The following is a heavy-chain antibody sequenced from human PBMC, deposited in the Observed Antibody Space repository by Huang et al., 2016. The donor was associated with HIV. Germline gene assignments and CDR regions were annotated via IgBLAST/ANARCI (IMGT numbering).Heavy chain of an antibody. V-gene: IGHV4-39*01. J-gene: IGHJ4*02. Sequence: WIGSIFYTGSAHYNPSLESRVTIFVDSSKRQLSVRLRSVTAADTAVYYCARRRTHFTFDYWGQGTLVTVSS. CDR2: IFYTGSA. CDR3: ARRRTHFTFDY.